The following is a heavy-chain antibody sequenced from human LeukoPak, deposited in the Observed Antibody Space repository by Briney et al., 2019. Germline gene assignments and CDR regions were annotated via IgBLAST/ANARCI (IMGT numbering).Heavy chain of an antibody. J-gene: IGHJ5*02. CDR2: INHSGST. D-gene: IGHD2-2*01. CDR3: ARGPDIVIVPAASGVWFDP. CDR1: GGSFSGYY. V-gene: IGHV4-34*01. Sequence: SETLYLTCAVYGGSFSGYYWSWIRQPPGKGLEWIGEINHSGSTNYNPSLKSRVTISVDTSKNQFSLKLSSVTAADTAVYYCARGPDIVIVPAASGVWFDPWGQGTLVTVSS.